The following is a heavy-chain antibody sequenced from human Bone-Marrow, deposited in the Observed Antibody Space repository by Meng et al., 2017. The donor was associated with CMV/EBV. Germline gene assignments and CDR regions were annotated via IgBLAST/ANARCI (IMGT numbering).Heavy chain of an antibody. J-gene: IGHJ6*02. D-gene: IGHD3-10*01. CDR3: ARDKYGSGSYYNRIYYYYYGMDV. V-gene: IGHV1-2*02. CDR1: GYTFTGYY. Sequence: ASVKVSCKASGYTFTGYYMHWVRQAPGQGLEWMGWINPNSGGTNYAQKFQGRVTMTRDTSISTAYMELSRLRSDDTAVYYCARDKYGSGSYYNRIYYYYYGMDVWGQGTTDTVSS. CDR2: INPNSGGT.